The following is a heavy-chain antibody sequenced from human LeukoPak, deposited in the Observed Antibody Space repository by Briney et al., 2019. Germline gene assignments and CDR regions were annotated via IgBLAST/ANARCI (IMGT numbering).Heavy chain of an antibody. V-gene: IGHV4-4*07. J-gene: IGHJ3*02. D-gene: IGHD3-10*01. CDR2: MYASGAT. Sequence: SETLSLTCSVSGGSISNYYWNWIRQPAGKGLEWIGRMYASGATRYNPSFQSRVTMSADTSKNQVSLNVTSVTAADTAVYFCARDQSGSGRHNAFDIWGQGTMVTVSS. CDR3: ARDQSGSGRHNAFDI. CDR1: GGSISNYY.